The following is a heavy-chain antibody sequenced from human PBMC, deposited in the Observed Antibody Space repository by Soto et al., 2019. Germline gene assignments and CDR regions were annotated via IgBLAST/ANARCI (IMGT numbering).Heavy chain of an antibody. CDR3: ARVGHSSGWGPMAVY. Sequence: SETLSLTCDVSGASIISSYWWSWVRQSPAKGLEWIGEIFHSGPTKYNPSLKSRVTMSVDKSKNQFSLNLSSVTAADTAVYYCARVGHSSGWGPMAVYWCQAILVTVS. CDR2: IFHSGPT. CDR1: GASIISSYW. J-gene: IGHJ4*02. V-gene: IGHV4-4*02. D-gene: IGHD6-19*01.